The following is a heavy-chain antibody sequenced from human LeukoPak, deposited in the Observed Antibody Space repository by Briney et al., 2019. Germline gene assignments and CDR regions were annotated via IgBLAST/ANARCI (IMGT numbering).Heavy chain of an antibody. CDR2: ISYDGSNK. V-gene: IGHV3-30*18. Sequence: GGSLRLSCAASGFTFSSYGMHWVRQAPGKGLEWVAVISYDGSNKYYADSVKGRFTISRDNSKNTLYLQMNSLRAEDTAVYYCAKDYCSSTSCYNYHYYGMDVWGQGTTVTVSS. CDR1: GFTFSSYG. J-gene: IGHJ6*02. CDR3: AKDYCSSTSCYNYHYYGMDV. D-gene: IGHD2-2*02.